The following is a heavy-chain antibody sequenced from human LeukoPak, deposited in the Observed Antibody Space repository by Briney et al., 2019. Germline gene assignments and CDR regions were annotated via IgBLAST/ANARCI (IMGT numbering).Heavy chain of an antibody. CDR3: ARDADTAVATSIYGMDV. Sequence: SQTLSLTCTVSGGSISSGSYYWSWIRQPAGKGLEWIGRIYTSGSTNYNPSLKSRVTISVDTSKNQFSLKLSSVTAADTAVYYCARDADTAVATSIYGMDVWGQGTTVTVSS. J-gene: IGHJ6*02. CDR2: IYTSGST. D-gene: IGHD5-18*01. V-gene: IGHV4-61*02. CDR1: GGSISSGSYY.